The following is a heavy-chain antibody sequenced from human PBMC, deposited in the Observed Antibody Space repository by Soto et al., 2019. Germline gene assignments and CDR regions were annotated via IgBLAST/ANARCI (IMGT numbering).Heavy chain of an antibody. D-gene: IGHD5-12*01. Sequence: EVQLVEAGGGLVQPGGSLRLSCAASVFTVSSNYMSWVRQAPGKGLEWVSVIFSGGSTYYADSVKGRFTISRDNSTNTLYLQRNSLRAEDTAVYYCARETRVYSGDDAFDIWGQGTMVTVSS. V-gene: IGHV3-66*01. CDR1: VFTVSSNY. CDR3: ARETRVYSGDDAFDI. CDR2: IFSGGST. J-gene: IGHJ3*02.